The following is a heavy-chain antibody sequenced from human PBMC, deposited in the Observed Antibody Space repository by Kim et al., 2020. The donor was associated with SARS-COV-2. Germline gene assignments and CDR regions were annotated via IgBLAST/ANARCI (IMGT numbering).Heavy chain of an antibody. CDR1: GYTFTNYA. Sequence: ASVKVSCKASGYTFTNYAISWVRQAPVQGLEWMGWINTDTGNPTYAQAFTGRFVFSVDTSVSTTYLQISSLKAEDTALYYCARVIWGSYRYTDSWGQGTLVTVSS. CDR3: ARVIWGSYRYTDS. V-gene: IGHV7-4-1*02. J-gene: IGHJ4*02. D-gene: IGHD3-16*02. CDR2: INTDTGNP.